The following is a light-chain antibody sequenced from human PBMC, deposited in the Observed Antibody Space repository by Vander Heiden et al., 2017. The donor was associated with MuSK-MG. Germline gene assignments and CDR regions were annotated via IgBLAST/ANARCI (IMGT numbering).Light chain of an antibody. CDR3: QQDNNFQT. V-gene: IGKV1-12*01. CDR1: QAVNSW. Sequence: DIQMTQSPSSVSASVGDRVTITCRASQAVNSWIAWYQQKPGKAPKLLIYAISRLHSGVPSRFSGSGSGTDFTLTISSLQPEDSATYYWQQDNNFQTFGQGTRVEI. J-gene: IGKJ1*01. CDR2: AIS.